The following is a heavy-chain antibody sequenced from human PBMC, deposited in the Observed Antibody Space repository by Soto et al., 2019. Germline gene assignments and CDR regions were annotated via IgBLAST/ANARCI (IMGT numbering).Heavy chain of an antibody. CDR3: ARHPEMATIIPYGMDV. V-gene: IGHV4-59*08. J-gene: IGHJ6*02. D-gene: IGHD5-12*01. CDR1: GGSISSYY. CDR2: IYYSGST. Sequence: SETLSLTCTVSGGSISSYYWSWIRQPPGKGLEWIGYIYYSGSTNYNPSLKSRVTISVDTSKNQFSLKLSSVTAADTAVYYCARHPEMATIIPYGMDVWGQGTTVTVSS.